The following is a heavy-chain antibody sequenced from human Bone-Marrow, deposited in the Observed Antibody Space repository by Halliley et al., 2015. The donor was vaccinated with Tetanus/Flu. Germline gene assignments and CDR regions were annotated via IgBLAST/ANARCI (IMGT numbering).Heavy chain of an antibody. D-gene: IGHD3-22*01. V-gene: IGHV3-23*01. J-gene: IGHJ3*02. CDR2: GDST. Sequence: GDSTYYADPVKGRFPISRDNSKNTLYLQMNSLRAEDAAVYYCAKFDSPMIEVGGDPRVYALDIWGQGTMVTVSS. CDR3: AKFDSPMIEVGGDPRVYALDI.